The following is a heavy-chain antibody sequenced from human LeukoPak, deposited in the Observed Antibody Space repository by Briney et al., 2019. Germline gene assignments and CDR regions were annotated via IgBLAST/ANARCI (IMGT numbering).Heavy chain of an antibody. J-gene: IGHJ6*02. CDR2: IYYSGST. CDR3: ARDRTPHYYYYGMDV. Sequence: SETLSLTCTVSGGSISSYYWSWIRQPPGKGLEWIGYIYYSGSTNYNPSLKSGVTISVDTSKNQFSLKLSSVTAADTAVYYCARDRTPHYYYYGMDVWGQGTTVTVSS. CDR1: GGSISSYY. V-gene: IGHV4-59*01.